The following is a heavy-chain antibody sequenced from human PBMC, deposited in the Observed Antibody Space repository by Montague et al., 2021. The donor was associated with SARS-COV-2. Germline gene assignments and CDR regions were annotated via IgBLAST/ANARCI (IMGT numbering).Heavy chain of an antibody. J-gene: IGHJ6*02. CDR1: GGSISSYY. CDR2: IYHNGST. Sequence: SETLSLTCTVSGGSISSYYWTWIRQPPAKGLESIGYIYHNGSTKYNTSFKSRVTISVNTSKNQLYLKLSSVSVADTAVDYYARGGGNSGDYYNYTMDVWGQGTPVTVSS. CDR3: ARGGGNSGDYYNYTMDV. V-gene: IGHV4-59*01. D-gene: IGHD4-23*01.